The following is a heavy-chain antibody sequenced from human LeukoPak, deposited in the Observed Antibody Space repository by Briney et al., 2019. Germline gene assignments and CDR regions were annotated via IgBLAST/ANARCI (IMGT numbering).Heavy chain of an antibody. CDR2: MSYDVSNK. CDR1: GFTFSSYS. J-gene: IGHJ3*01. D-gene: IGHD1-14*01. CDR3: AKSRAPTAAPDAFDF. Sequence: GGSLRLSCAASGFTFSSYSMNGVREAPGKGLEWVAVMSYDVSNKYYANSVKGRFTISRDNSKNTLYLQMNSPRAEDTAVYYCAKSRAPTAAPDAFDFWGQGTMVTVSS. V-gene: IGHV3-30*18.